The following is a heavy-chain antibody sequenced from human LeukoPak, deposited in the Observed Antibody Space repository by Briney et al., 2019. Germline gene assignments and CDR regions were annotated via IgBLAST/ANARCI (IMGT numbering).Heavy chain of an antibody. CDR1: GFTFSSYS. D-gene: IGHD3-3*01. CDR3: ARIMLEWFLDAFDI. J-gene: IGHJ3*02. CDR2: ISSSSSYI. V-gene: IGHV3-21*01. Sequence: GGSLRLSCAASGFTFSSYSMNWVRQAPGKGLEWVSSISSSSSYIYYADSVKGRFTISRDNAKNSLYLQMNSLRAEGTAVYYCARIMLEWFLDAFDIWGQGTMVTVSS.